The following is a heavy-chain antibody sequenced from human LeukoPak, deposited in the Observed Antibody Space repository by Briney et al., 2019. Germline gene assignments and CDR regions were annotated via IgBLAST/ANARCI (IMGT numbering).Heavy chain of an antibody. J-gene: IGHJ4*02. CDR1: GGYISSYY. CDR2: IYYTGST. Sequence: SETLSLTCSVSGGYISSYYWSWIRQPPGKGLEWIGYIYYTGSTNYNPSLKSRVTISIDTSKNQFSLKLSSLTAADTAIYYCARGIESYGDYGYWGQGILVTVSS. CDR3: ARGIESYGDYGY. D-gene: IGHD4-17*01. V-gene: IGHV4-59*01.